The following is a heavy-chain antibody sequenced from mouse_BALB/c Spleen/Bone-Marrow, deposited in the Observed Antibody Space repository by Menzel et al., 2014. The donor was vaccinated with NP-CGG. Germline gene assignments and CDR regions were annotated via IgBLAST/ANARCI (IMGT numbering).Heavy chain of an antibody. V-gene: IGHV14-3*02. Sequence: EVQLQQSGAELVKPGASVKLSCTASGFNIKDTYMHWVKQRPEQGLEWIGRIDPANGNTKYDPKFQGKATITADTSSNTAYLQLSSLTSGDTAVYYCARVRLLRIGGLDYWGQGTTLTVSS. J-gene: IGHJ2*01. D-gene: IGHD1-1*01. CDR1: GFNIKDTY. CDR3: ARVRLLRIGGLDY. CDR2: IDPANGNT.